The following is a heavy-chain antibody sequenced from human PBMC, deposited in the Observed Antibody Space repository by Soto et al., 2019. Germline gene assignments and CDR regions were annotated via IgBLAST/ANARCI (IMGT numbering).Heavy chain of an antibody. CDR2: IHYSGST. CDR1: GGSISSYY. Sequence: QVQLQESGPGLVKPSETLSLTCTVSGGSISSYYWSWIRQPPGKGLEWIGYIHYSGSTFYNPSLESRVTISVDTSKNQFSLKLTSVTAADTAVYYCATMIGDPVLTFDYWGQGTLVTVSS. CDR3: ATMIGDPVLTFDY. V-gene: IGHV4-59*01. D-gene: IGHD3-10*02. J-gene: IGHJ4*02.